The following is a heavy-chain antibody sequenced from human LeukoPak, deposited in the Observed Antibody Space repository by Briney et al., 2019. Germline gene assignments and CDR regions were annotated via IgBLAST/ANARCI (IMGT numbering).Heavy chain of an antibody. CDR1: GYTFTGYY. Sequence: ASVKVSCKASGYTFTGYYMHWVRQAPGQGLEGMGWINPNSGGTNYAQKFQGRVTMTRDTSISTAYMELSRLRSDDTAVYYCARSPSPRGYCSGGSCYLDYWGQGTLVTVSS. J-gene: IGHJ4*02. CDR2: INPNSGGT. D-gene: IGHD2-15*01. V-gene: IGHV1-2*02. CDR3: ARSPSPRGYCSGGSCYLDY.